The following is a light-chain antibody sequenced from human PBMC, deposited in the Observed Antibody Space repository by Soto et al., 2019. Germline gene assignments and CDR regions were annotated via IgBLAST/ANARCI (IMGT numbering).Light chain of an antibody. Sequence: QSALTQPASVSGSPGQSITISCTGTSSDVGGYNYVSWFQQYPGKAPKLMIYDVSTRPSGVSNRFSGSKSGNTASLTISGLQAEDEADYCCSSYTTTDTYVFGTGTKLTVL. CDR1: SSDVGGYNY. CDR3: SSYTTTDTYV. V-gene: IGLV2-14*01. J-gene: IGLJ1*01. CDR2: DVS.